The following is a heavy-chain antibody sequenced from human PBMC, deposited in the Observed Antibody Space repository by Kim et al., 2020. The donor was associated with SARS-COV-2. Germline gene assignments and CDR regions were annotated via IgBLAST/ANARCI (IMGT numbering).Heavy chain of an antibody. D-gene: IGHD4-17*01. CDR3: ARVGTVTTPRSNYNGMDV. CDR2: ISAYNGNT. V-gene: IGHV1-18*01. J-gene: IGHJ6*02. Sequence: ASVKVSCKASGYTFTSYGISWVRQAPGQGLEWMGWISAYNGNTNYAQKLQGRVTMTTDTSTSTAYMELRSLRSDDTAVYYCARVGTVTTPRSNYNGMDVWGQGTTVTVSS. CDR1: GYTFTSYG.